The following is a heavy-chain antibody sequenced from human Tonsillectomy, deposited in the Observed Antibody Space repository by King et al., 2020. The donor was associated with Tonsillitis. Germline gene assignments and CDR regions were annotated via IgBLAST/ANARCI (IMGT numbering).Heavy chain of an antibody. V-gene: IGHV4-34*01. D-gene: IGHD5-18*01. Sequence: VQLQQWGAGLLKPSETLSLTCAVYGGSFSGYYWSWLRQPPGKGLEWIGEINHSGSTNYNPSLKSRVTISVDTSKNQFSLKLSSVTAADTAVYYCARGRLRTLYYYYGMDVWGQGTTVTVSS. CDR3: ARGRLRTLYYYYGMDV. CDR1: GGSFSGYY. CDR2: INHSGST. J-gene: IGHJ6*02.